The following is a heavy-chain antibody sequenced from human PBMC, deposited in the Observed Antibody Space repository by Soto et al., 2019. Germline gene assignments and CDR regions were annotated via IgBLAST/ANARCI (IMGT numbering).Heavy chain of an antibody. J-gene: IGHJ3*02. CDR1: GGSTSSYS. V-gene: IGHV4-59*01. D-gene: IGHD2-15*01. CDR2: MFYSGST. Sequence: PSETLSLTCTVSGGSTSSYSWSWIRQPPGKGLEWIGYMFYSGSTEYNPSLKSRITISVDTSKNQFSLNLNSVTAADTAVYYCAVTPRYCSGGTCFPAHALESWGQGKMVAVSS. CDR3: AVTPRYCSGGTCFPAHALES.